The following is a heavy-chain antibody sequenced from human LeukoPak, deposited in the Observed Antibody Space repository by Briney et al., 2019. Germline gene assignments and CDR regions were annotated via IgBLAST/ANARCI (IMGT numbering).Heavy chain of an antibody. CDR3: ASPYYYDSSGYFWFDP. V-gene: IGHV1-69*04. Sequence: GASVKVSCKASGGTFSSYAISWVRQAPGQGLEWMGRIIPILGIANYAQKFQGRVTITADKSTSTAYMELSSLRSEDTAVYYCASPYYYDSSGYFWFDPWGQGTLVTVSS. CDR2: IIPILGIA. D-gene: IGHD3-22*01. CDR1: GGTFSSYA. J-gene: IGHJ5*02.